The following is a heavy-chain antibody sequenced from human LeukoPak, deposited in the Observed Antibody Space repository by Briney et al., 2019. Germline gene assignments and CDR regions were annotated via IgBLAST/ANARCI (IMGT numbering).Heavy chain of an antibody. V-gene: IGHV4-39*07. D-gene: IGHD3-22*01. Sequence: SETLSLTCTVSGGSISSSSYYWGWIRQPPGKGLEWIGSIYYSGSTYYNPSLKSRVTISVDTSKNQFSLKLSSVTAADTAVYYCARERDSSGYYYVFGLFDYWGQGTLVTVSS. CDR2: IYYSGST. CDR1: GGSISSSSYY. CDR3: ARERDSSGYYYVFGLFDY. J-gene: IGHJ4*02.